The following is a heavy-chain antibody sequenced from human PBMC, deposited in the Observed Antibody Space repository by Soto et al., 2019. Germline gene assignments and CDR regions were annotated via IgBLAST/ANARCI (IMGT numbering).Heavy chain of an antibody. Sequence: QVQLVESGGGVVQPGRSLRLSCAASGFTFSSFSLHWVRQAPGEGLEWLALISYDGSNKYNADSVTGRFTISRDNANNPLYLQLNSLRPDDTAVYYCARTTTVAGTPEFDYWGQGALVTVSS. CDR1: GFTFSSFS. CDR2: ISYDGSNK. J-gene: IGHJ4*02. D-gene: IGHD6-19*01. CDR3: ARTTTVAGTPEFDY. V-gene: IGHV3-30-3*01.